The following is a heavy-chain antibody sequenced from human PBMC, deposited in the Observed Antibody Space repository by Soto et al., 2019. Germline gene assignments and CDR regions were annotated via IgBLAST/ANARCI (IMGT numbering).Heavy chain of an antibody. Sequence: SEPLSLTCSVSGDSISNLDYFWAWIRQPPGQALEYIGYIYKSATTYYNPSFESRVAISVDTSKSQFSLNVTSVTAADTAVYFCARGRYCLTGRCFPNWFDSWGQGALVTVSS. D-gene: IGHD7-27*01. CDR3: ARGRYCLTGRCFPNWFDS. CDR2: IYKSATT. CDR1: GDSISNLDYF. J-gene: IGHJ5*01. V-gene: IGHV4-30-4*01.